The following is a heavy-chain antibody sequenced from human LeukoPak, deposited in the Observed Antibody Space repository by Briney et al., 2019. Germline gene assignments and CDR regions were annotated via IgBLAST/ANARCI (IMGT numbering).Heavy chain of an antibody. V-gene: IGHV4-39*01. J-gene: IGHJ4*02. CDR2: IYYSGST. Sequence: SETLSLTCTVSGGSISSGSYYWSWIRQPPGKGLEWIGSIYYSGSTYYNPSLKSRVTISVDTSKNQFSLKLSSVTAADTAVYYCARHDRTSPTPPGPGGYWGQGTLVTVSS. CDR1: GGSISSGSYY. CDR3: ARHDRTSPTPPGPGGY. D-gene: IGHD1-14*01.